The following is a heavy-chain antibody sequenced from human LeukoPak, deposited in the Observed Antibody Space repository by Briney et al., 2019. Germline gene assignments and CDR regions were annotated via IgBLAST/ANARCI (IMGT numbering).Heavy chain of an antibody. CDR3: ARDQTSVAGTGYNWFDP. CDR2: ISGSGHDI. V-gene: IGHV3-11*04. CDR1: GFTFSDSY. Sequence: GGSLRLSCAASGFTFSDSYMTWVRQAPGKGVEWVAYISGSGHDINYSDSVKGRFTISRDNAKNSLYLQMSSLRAEDTAVYYCARDQTSVAGTGYNWFDPWGQGTLVPGSS. D-gene: IGHD6-19*01. J-gene: IGHJ5*02.